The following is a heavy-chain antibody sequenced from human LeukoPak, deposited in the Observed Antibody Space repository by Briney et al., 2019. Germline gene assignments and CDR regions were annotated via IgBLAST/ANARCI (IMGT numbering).Heavy chain of an antibody. CDR3: AREATVTTVTRFPPNYYMDV. Sequence: ASVKVSCKASGYTFTSYAMHWVRQAPGQRLEWMGWINTGNGNTKYSQEFQGRVTMTRDMSTSTVYMELSSLRSEDTAVYYCAREATVTTVTRFPPNYYMDVWGKGTTVTVSS. J-gene: IGHJ6*03. V-gene: IGHV1-3*03. CDR2: INTGNGNT. D-gene: IGHD4-17*01. CDR1: GYTFTSYA.